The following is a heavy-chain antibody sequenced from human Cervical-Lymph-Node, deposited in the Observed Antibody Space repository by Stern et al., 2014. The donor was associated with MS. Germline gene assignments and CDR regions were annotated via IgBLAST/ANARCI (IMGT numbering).Heavy chain of an antibody. CDR2: ISGSGGST. CDR1: GFNFSSSA. J-gene: IGHJ4*02. D-gene: IGHD4-17*01. V-gene: IGHV3-23*04. CDR3: AKSTVTSLSDY. Sequence: EQLVGSGGGLVQPGGSLRLSCAASGFNFSSSALSWVRPAPGQGLKSVSAISGSGGSTYYADSVKGRFTISRDNSKNTLYLQMNSLRAEDTAVYYCAKSTVTSLSDYWGQGTLVTVSS.